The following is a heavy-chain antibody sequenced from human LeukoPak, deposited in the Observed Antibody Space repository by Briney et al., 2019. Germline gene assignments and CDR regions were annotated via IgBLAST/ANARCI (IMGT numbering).Heavy chain of an antibody. CDR3: AKTITGITAAGRTSAFDY. Sequence: ASVKVSCKASGYTFTSYGISWVRQAPGQGLEWMGWISAYNGNTNYAQKLQGRVTMTTDTSTSTAYMELRSLRSDDTAVYYCAKTITGITAAGRTSAFDYWGQGTLVTVSS. D-gene: IGHD6-13*01. CDR1: GYTFTSYG. J-gene: IGHJ4*02. V-gene: IGHV1-18*01. CDR2: ISAYNGNT.